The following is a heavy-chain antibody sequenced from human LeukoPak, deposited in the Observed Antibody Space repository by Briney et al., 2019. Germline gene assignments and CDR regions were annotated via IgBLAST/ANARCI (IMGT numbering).Heavy chain of an antibody. V-gene: IGHV3-74*01. Sequence: GGSLRLSCAASGFTFSSYWMHWVRQAPGKGLVWVSRINSDGSSTSYADSVKGRFTISRDNTKNTLYLQMNSLRAEDTAVYYCARDPLIAAAGGYGMDVWGQGTTVTVSS. D-gene: IGHD6-13*01. CDR1: GFTFSSYW. J-gene: IGHJ6*02. CDR3: ARDPLIAAAGGYGMDV. CDR2: INSDGSST.